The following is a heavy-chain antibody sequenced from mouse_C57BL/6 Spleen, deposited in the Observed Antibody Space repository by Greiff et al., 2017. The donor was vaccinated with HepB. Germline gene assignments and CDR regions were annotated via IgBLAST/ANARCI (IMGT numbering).Heavy chain of an antibody. CDR1: GYTFTSYW. V-gene: IGHV1-52*01. CDR2: IDPSDSET. Sequence: VQLQQPGAELVRPGSSVKLSCKASGYTFTSYWMHWVKQRPIQGLEWIGNIDPSDSETHYNQKFKDKATLTVDKSSSTASMQLRSLTSEDSAVYYFARGYYCTWYFDVWGPGTTVTVSS. CDR3: ARGYYCTWYFDV. D-gene: IGHD1-1*01. J-gene: IGHJ1*01.